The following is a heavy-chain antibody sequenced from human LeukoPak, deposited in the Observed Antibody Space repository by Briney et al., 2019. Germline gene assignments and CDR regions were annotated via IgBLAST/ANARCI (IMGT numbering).Heavy chain of an antibody. CDR1: GFTFSTYA. CDR2: ISYDESNK. CDR3: AREKYSYGELTFDY. V-gene: IGHV3-30-3*01. Sequence: GRSLRLSCAASGFTFSTYAMHWVRQAPGKGLEWVAVISYDESNKYYADSVKGRFTISRDNSKNTLYLQMNSLRAEDTAVYYCAREKYSYGELTFDYWGQGTLVTVSS. J-gene: IGHJ4*02. D-gene: IGHD5-18*01.